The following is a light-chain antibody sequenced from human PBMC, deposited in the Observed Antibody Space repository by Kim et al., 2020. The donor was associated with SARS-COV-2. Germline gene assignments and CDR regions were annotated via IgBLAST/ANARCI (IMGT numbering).Light chain of an antibody. CDR3: CSYAGSTTFVV. J-gene: IGLJ2*01. V-gene: IGLV2-23*02. CDR1: SSDFGSSNL. CDR2: GVS. Sequence: QSITISCTGTSSDFGSSNLVSWYQQHPGKAPKFMIYGVSKRPSGVSNRFSGSKSGNTASLTISGLQAEDEADYYCCSYAGSTTFVVFGGGTQLTVL.